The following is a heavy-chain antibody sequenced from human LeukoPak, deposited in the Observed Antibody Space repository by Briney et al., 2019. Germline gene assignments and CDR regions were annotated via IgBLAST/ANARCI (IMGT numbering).Heavy chain of an antibody. CDR3: AKARGYSSSSENNWFDP. D-gene: IGHD6-6*01. CDR2: ISGSGGST. V-gene: IGHV3-23*01. Sequence: GGSLRLSCAASGFTFSSYAMSWVRQAPGKGLEWVSAISGSGGSTYYADSVKGRFTISRDNSKNTLYLQMNSPRAEDTALYYCAKARGYSSSSENNWFDPWGQGTLVTVSS. CDR1: GFTFSSYA. J-gene: IGHJ5*02.